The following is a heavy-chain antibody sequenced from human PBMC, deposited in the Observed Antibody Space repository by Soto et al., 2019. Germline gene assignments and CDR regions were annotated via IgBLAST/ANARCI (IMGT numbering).Heavy chain of an antibody. V-gene: IGHV3-30-3*01. D-gene: IGHD6-13*01. Sequence: QAQLVESGGGVVQPGRSLRVSCAASGFTFNRYAMHWVRQAPGKGLEWVAVISYDGSDKYYTDSVKGRFTISRDNSKNTLYLKMNRLRADDTAVYYWARPKLAVDGQSPIGNWFDTWGQGTLVTVSS. CDR2: ISYDGSDK. J-gene: IGHJ5*02. CDR3: ARPKLAVDGQSPIGNWFDT. CDR1: GFTFNRYA.